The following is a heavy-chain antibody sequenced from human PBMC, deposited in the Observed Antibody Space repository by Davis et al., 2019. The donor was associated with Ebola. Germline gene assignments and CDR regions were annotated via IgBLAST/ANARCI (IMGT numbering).Heavy chain of an antibody. CDR1: GGSIISSSSY. Sequence: MPSETLSLTCTVSGGSIISSSSYWGWIRQPPRKGLEWIGSIYYSGITYYNPSLKSRVTISVDTSKNQFSLKLRSVTAADTAVYYCARQGWGGYSLRHWLDPWGRATLVTVSS. CDR3: ARQGWGGYSLRHWLDP. V-gene: IGHV4-39*01. D-gene: IGHD3-3*01. J-gene: IGHJ5*02. CDR2: IYYSGIT.